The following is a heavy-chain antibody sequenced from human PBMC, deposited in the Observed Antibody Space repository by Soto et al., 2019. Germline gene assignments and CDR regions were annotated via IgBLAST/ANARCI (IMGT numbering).Heavy chain of an antibody. D-gene: IGHD3-22*01. CDR3: ARDEPYYDTSGYYLTTYYYGMDV. CDR1: GFTLSSYE. V-gene: IGHV3-48*03. J-gene: IGHJ6*02. CDR2: ISSSGSTI. Sequence: LRLSCPASGFTLSSYEMNWVRQAPGKGLEWLSYISSSGSTIYHADSVKGRFTISRDNAKNSLYLQMNSLRAEDTAVYYCARDEPYYDTSGYYLTTYYYGMDVWGPGTTVPVSS.